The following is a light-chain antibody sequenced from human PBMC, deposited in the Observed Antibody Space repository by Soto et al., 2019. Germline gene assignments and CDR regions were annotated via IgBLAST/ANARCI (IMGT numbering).Light chain of an antibody. CDR3: CSYAGSITFVI. CDR1: SSDVGTYNL. CDR2: EAS. J-gene: IGLJ2*01. V-gene: IGLV2-23*01. Sequence: QSALTQPASVSGSPGQSIIISCTGTSSDVGTYNLVSWYQQFPGKAPKLMIYEASKRPSGVSSRFSGSRSGNTASLTISGLQAEDEADYYCCSYAGSITFVIFGGGTKLTVL.